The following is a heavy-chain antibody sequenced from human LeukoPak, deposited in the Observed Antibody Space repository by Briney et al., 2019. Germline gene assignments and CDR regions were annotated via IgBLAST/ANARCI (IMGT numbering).Heavy chain of an antibody. J-gene: IGHJ6*02. D-gene: IGHD2-15*01. CDR3: AKRNGDCSGGSCPVGMDV. Sequence: GGSLRLSCAASGFTFSSYAMSWVRQAPGKGLEWVSAISGSGGSTYYTDSVKGRFTISRDDSKNTLYLQMNSLRAEDTAVCYCAKRNGDCSGGSCPVGMDVWGQGTTVTVSS. CDR2: ISGSGGST. V-gene: IGHV3-23*01. CDR1: GFTFSSYA.